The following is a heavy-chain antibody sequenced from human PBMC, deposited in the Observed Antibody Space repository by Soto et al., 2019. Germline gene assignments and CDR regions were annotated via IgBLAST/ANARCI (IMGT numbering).Heavy chain of an antibody. CDR1: GGTFSSYA. CDR2: IIPIFGTA. D-gene: IGHD3-10*01. J-gene: IGHJ6*02. CDR3: ATPRDYYGSGSYYSGLDV. V-gene: IGHV1-69*13. Sequence: ASVKVSCKASGGTFSSYAISWVRQAPGQGLEWMGGIIPIFGTANYAQKFQGRVTITADESTSTAYMELSSLRSEDTAVYYCATPRDYYGSGSYYSGLDVWGQGTTVTVSS.